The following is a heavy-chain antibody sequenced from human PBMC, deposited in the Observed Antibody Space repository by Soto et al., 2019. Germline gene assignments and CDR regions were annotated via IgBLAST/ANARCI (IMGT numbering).Heavy chain of an antibody. CDR3: ARAIRYYYYGMDV. Sequence: SVKVSCKASGGTFSSYAISWVRQAPGQGLDWMGGIIPIFGTANYAQKFQGRVTITADESTSTAYMELSSLRSEDTAVYYCARAIRYYYYGMDVWGQGTTVTVSS. CDR2: IIPIFGTA. CDR1: GGTFSSYA. V-gene: IGHV1-69*13. J-gene: IGHJ6*02. D-gene: IGHD3-9*01.